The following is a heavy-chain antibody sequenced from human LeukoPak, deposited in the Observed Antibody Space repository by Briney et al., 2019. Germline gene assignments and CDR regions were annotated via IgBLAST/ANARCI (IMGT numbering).Heavy chain of an antibody. CDR1: GGSISSGSYY. V-gene: IGHV4-61*02. CDR3: ARDRTVTTYFDY. J-gene: IGHJ4*02. D-gene: IGHD4-17*01. Sequence: PSQTLSLTCTVSGGSISSGSYYWRWIRQPAGKGLEWIGRIYTSGSTNYNPSLKSRVTISVDTSKNQFSLKLSSVTAADTAVYYCARDRTVTTYFDYWGQGTLVTVSS. CDR2: IYTSGST.